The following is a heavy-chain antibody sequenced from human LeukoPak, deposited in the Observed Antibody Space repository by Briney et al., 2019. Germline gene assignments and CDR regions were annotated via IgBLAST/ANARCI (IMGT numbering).Heavy chain of an antibody. CDR3: AREEGGWFDP. D-gene: IGHD1-26*01. V-gene: IGHV4-39*07. CDR1: GGSISSDSHY. CDR2: MYYSGNT. Sequence: SETLSLTCIVSGGSISSDSHYWGWIRQPPGKGLEWIGPMYYSGNTYYNPSLKSRVTISVDASKNQFSLKLSSVTAADTAVYYCAREEGGWFDPWGQGTLVTVSS. J-gene: IGHJ5*02.